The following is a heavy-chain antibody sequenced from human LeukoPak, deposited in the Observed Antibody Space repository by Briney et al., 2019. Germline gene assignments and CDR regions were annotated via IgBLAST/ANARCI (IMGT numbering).Heavy chain of an antibody. CDR1: GYTFTSYY. Sequence: ASVKVSCKASGYTFTSYYMHWVRQAPGQGLEWMGIINPSGGSTSYAQKFQGRVTMTTDTSTSTAYMELRSLRSDDTAVYYCARGGDSGYYKPPLAFDIWGQGTMVTVSS. CDR2: INPSGGST. J-gene: IGHJ3*02. D-gene: IGHD3-22*01. V-gene: IGHV1-46*01. CDR3: ARGGDSGYYKPPLAFDI.